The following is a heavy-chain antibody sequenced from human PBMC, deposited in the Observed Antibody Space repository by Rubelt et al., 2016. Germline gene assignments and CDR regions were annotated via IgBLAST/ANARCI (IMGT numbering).Heavy chain of an antibody. D-gene: IGHD3-22*01. CDR1: GDSISTYF. CDR2: IYYSGRT. V-gene: IGHV4-59*04. J-gene: IGHJ4*02. CDR3: AIHIRDGTSGDYYGH. Sequence: QVQLQESGPGLVKPSETLSLTCTVSGDSISTYFWNWIRQPPGEGLEWIGIIYYSGRTYYNPSLKSRVTISTDRSKTQVSLKQGSVTVADASVNYCAIHIRDGTSGDYYGHWGQGTLVTVS.